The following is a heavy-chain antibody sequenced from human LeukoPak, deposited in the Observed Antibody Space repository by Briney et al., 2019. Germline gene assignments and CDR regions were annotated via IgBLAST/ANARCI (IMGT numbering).Heavy chain of an antibody. CDR2: ISYDGSNK. CDR1: GFTFSSYG. Sequence: PGGSLRLSCAASGFTFSSYGMHWVRQAPGKGLEWVAVISYDGSNKYYADSVKGRFTISRDNSKNTLYLQMNSLRAEDTAVYYCAKDLEGPYCSGGSCYSGYWGQGTLVTVSS. V-gene: IGHV3-30*18. CDR3: AKDLEGPYCSGGSCYSGY. J-gene: IGHJ4*02. D-gene: IGHD2-15*01.